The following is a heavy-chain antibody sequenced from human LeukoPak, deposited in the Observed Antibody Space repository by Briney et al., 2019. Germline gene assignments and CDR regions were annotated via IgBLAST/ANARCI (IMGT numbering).Heavy chain of an antibody. V-gene: IGHV1-69*01. CDR1: GGTFSSSA. D-gene: IGHD6-13*01. J-gene: IGHJ4*02. Sequence: SVKVSRKASGGTFSSSAISWVRQAPGQGLEWVGVIIAIFGTANYAQKFQGRVTITADESTSTAYMELSSLRSEDTAVYYCARLAGIAPAGSGNYFDCWVQGALVTVSS. CDR3: ARLAGIAPAGSGNYFDC. CDR2: IIAIFGTA.